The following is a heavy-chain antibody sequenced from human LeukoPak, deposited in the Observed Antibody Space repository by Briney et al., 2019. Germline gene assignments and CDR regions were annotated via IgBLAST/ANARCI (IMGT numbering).Heavy chain of an antibody. CDR1: GFTFDDYG. CDR3: ARHPYCSSTSCYDWFDP. Sequence: GGSLRLSCAASGFTFDDYGMSWVRQAPGKGLEWVSGINWNGGSTVDADSVKGRFTSARDNAQDSLYLQINSLRAEDTALYYCARHPYCSSTSCYDWFDPWGQGTLVTVSS. J-gene: IGHJ5*02. D-gene: IGHD2-2*01. CDR2: INWNGGST. V-gene: IGHV3-20*04.